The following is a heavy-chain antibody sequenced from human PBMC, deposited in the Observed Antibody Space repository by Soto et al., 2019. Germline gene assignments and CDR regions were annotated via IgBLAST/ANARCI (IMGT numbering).Heavy chain of an antibody. V-gene: IGHV3-23*01. CDR1: GFTFISNV. D-gene: IGHD3-22*01. CDR3: AKDRSSADQY. CDR2: ISVSGGST. Sequence: PGGSLRLSCAASGFTFISNVMSWVRQAPGKGLEWVSTISVSGGSTYYADSVKGRFTISRDNSKNTLYLQMNSLRAEDTAVYYCAKDRSSADQYWGQGTLVTVSS. J-gene: IGHJ4*02.